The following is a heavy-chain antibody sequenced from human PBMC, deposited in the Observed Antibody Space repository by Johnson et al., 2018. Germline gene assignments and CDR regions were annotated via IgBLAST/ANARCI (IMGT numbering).Heavy chain of an antibody. D-gene: IGHD3-3*01. CDR1: DGSISSYY. V-gene: IGHV4-59*01. CDR2: INYRGST. Sequence: QVQLQESGPGLVKPSETLSLTCTVSDGSISSYYWTWIRQPPGKGLEWIGNINYRGSTNYNPALKSRVTISVDTPKYQFSLKMSSVTAADTAVYYCARDQGRATLFGVEPNYYMDVWGKGTTVTVSS. J-gene: IGHJ6*03. CDR3: ARDQGRATLFGVEPNYYMDV.